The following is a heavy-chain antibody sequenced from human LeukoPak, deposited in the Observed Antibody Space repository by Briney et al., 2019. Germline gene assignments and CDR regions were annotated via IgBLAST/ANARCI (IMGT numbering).Heavy chain of an antibody. CDR1: GYSFTDYW. Sequence: GESLKISCKGSGYSFTDYWIGWVRQMPGKGLEWMGIYSPSFQGQVTISADKSISTAYLKWSSLKASDSAMYCCARHGLAGCIGGRCFTSFHDCGMDVWGQGTTVTVSS. D-gene: IGHD2-15*01. CDR3: ARHGLAGCIGGRCFTSFHDCGMDV. V-gene: IGHV5-51*01. J-gene: IGHJ6*02.